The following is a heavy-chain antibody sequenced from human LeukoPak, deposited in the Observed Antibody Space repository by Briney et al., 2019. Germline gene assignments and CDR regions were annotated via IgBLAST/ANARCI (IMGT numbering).Heavy chain of an antibody. CDR2: IYYSGST. D-gene: IGHD3-22*01. V-gene: IGHV4-61*01. CDR1: GGSVSSGSYY. Sequence: PSETLSLTCTVSGGSVSSGSYYWSWIRQPPGKGLEWIGYIYYSGSTNYNPSLKSRVTISVDTSKNQFSLKLSSVTAADTAVYYCARAGTYYYDSSGYYYLDYWGQGTLVTVSS. CDR3: ARAGTYYYDSSGYYYLDY. J-gene: IGHJ4*02.